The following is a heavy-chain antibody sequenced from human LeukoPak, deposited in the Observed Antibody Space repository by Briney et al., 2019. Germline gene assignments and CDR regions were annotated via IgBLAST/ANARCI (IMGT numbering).Heavy chain of an antibody. D-gene: IGHD2-2*01. J-gene: IGHJ5*02. CDR1: GYSVSSNGVT. Sequence: SETVSLSCAISGYSVSSNGVTWNWIRQSPWRGLEWLGRTYNRSTWYNDYAVSVRGLITVNPDTSKNQFSLHLNSVTPEDTAVYYCARRLTQYDCFDPWGQGILVTVSS. CDR3: ARRLTQYDCFDP. CDR2: TYNRSTWYN. V-gene: IGHV6-1*01.